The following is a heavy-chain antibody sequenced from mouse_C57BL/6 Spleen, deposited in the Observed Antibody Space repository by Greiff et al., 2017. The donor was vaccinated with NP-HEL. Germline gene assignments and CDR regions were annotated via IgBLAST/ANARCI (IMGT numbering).Heavy chain of an antibody. CDR3: ARGGGWLPPYYFDY. V-gene: IGHV1-82*01. Sequence: QVQLQQSGPELVKPGASVKISCKASGYAFSSSWMNWVKQRPGKGLEWIGRIYPGDGDTNYNGKFKGKATLTADKSSSTAYMQLSSLTSEDSAVYFCARGGGWLPPYYFDYWGQGTTLTVSS. D-gene: IGHD2-3*01. CDR1: GYAFSSSW. CDR2: IYPGDGDT. J-gene: IGHJ2*01.